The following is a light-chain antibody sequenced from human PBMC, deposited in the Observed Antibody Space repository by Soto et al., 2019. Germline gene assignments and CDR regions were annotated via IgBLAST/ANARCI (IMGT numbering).Light chain of an antibody. Sequence: DIVMTQSPDSLAVSLGERAAINCKSSQSVLYSSNDKNYLAWYQQKPGQPPKLLIYWASTRESGVPDRFGGSRSGTDFTLTISSLQADDVAVYYCQQYYSSPPTFGQGTKVEIK. CDR3: QQYYSSPPT. V-gene: IGKV4-1*01. J-gene: IGKJ1*01. CDR1: QSVLYSSNDKNY. CDR2: WAS.